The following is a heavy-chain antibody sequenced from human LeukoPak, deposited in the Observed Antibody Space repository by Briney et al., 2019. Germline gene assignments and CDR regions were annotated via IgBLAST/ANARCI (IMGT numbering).Heavy chain of an antibody. CDR2: IYYSGST. CDR3: ARKSDDSSGYFLDY. D-gene: IGHD3-22*01. V-gene: IGHV4-31*03. CDR1: GGSISSGGYY. J-gene: IGHJ4*02. Sequence: SETLSLTCTVSGGSISSGGYYWSWIRQHPGKGLEWIGYIYYSGSTYYNPSLKSRVTISVDTSKNQFSLKLSSATAADTAVYYCARKSDDSSGYFLDYWGQGTLVTVSS.